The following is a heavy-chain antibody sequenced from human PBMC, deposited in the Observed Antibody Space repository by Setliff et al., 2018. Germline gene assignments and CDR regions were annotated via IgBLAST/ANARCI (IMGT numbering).Heavy chain of an antibody. D-gene: IGHD4-17*01. Sequence: SETLSLTCTVSGDSLTSGPYYWTWVRQPAGKGLEWIGHIYSEGTTNYSPSLRSRVTISSDTSKNQFSLQLNSVTATDTAVYYCARGRLLYVGDSHYFDIWG. CDR3: ARGRLLYVGDSHYFDI. CDR2: IYSEGTT. CDR1: GDSLTSGPYY. V-gene: IGHV4-61*09. J-gene: IGHJ4*01.